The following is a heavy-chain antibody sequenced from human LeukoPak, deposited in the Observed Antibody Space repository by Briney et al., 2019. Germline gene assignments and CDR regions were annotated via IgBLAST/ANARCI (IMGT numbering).Heavy chain of an antibody. V-gene: IGHV3-30-3*01. J-gene: IGHJ4*02. CDR1: GFTFSSYA. Sequence: GGSLRLSCAASGFTFSSYAMHWVRQAPGKGLEWVAVISYDGSNKYYADSVKGRFTISRDNSKNTLYLQMNSLRAEDTAVYYCARDAFRGSGWYAHFDYWGQGTLVTVSS. CDR2: ISYDGSNK. D-gene: IGHD6-19*01. CDR3: ARDAFRGSGWYAHFDY.